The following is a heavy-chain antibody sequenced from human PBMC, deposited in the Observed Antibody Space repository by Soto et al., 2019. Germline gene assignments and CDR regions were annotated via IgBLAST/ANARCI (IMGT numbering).Heavy chain of an antibody. V-gene: IGHV4-59*08. CDR1: GGSISSYY. J-gene: IGHJ5*02. D-gene: IGHD3-9*01. Sequence: AETLSRTCTVSGGSISSYYWSCMRPPPVKRLEWIGYIYYSGSTNYNPSLKSRDTISVDTSKNQFSLKLSSVTAADTAVYYCARHINSKRYFHNWFDPWGQGTLVTVS. CDR2: IYYSGST. CDR3: ARHINSKRYFHNWFDP.